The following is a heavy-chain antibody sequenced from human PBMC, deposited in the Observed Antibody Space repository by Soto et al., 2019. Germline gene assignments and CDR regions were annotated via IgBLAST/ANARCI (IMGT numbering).Heavy chain of an antibody. Sequence: PSETLFLTRNVSGSLLSNAYHWGRGRQPPGRGLEWIGSVFHRGTTYYNPSLMSRVTISLDTSKNQFSLKLSSVTAADTAVYYCASDFWTGYPLFDYWGQGALVTVSS. CDR2: VFHRGTT. CDR3: ASDFWTGYPLFDY. D-gene: IGHD3-3*01. J-gene: IGHJ4*02. CDR1: GSLLSNAYH. V-gene: IGHV4-38-2*02.